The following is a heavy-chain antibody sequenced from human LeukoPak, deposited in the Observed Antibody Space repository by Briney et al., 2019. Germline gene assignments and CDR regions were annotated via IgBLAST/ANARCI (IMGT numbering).Heavy chain of an antibody. J-gene: IGHJ3*02. CDR1: GGSTSSYY. V-gene: IGHV4-59*01. CDR2: IYYSGST. D-gene: IGHD3-10*01. CDR3: ARGPLRHYYGSGDDAFDI. Sequence: KASETLSLTCTVSGGSTSSYYWSWIRQPPGKGLEWIGYIYYSGSTNYNPSLKSRVTISVDTSKNQFSLKLSSETAADTAVYYCARGPLRHYYGSGDDAFDIWGQGTMVTVSS.